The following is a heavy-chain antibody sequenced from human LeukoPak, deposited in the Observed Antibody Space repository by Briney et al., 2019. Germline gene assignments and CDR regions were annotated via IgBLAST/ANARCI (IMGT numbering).Heavy chain of an antibody. V-gene: IGHV1-2*02. J-gene: IGHJ6*03. CDR1: GYTFTGYY. CDR2: INPNSGGA. Sequence: GASVKVSCKASGYTFTGYYMHWVRQAPGQGLEWKGWINPNSGGAKYAQNVQGRVIMTTDTSISTAYMELTSLRSDDTAVYYCARSSPPTYYHFYYYMDVWGKGSTVTVSS. CDR3: ARSSPPTYYHFYYYMDV. D-gene: IGHD6-13*01.